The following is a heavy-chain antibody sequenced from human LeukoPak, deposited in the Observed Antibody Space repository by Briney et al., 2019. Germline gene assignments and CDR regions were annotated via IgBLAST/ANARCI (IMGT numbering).Heavy chain of an antibody. CDR1: GFTFSSYA. D-gene: IGHD4-23*01. J-gene: IGHJ4*02. Sequence: GGSLRLSCAASGFTFSSYAMSWVRQAPGKGLEWVSSISSSSYIYYADSVKGRFTLSRDNAKNSLYLQMNSLRTEDTAVYYCARKTYGGNSWSFDYWGQGTLVTVSS. CDR2: ISSSSYI. V-gene: IGHV3-21*01. CDR3: ARKTYGGNSWSFDY.